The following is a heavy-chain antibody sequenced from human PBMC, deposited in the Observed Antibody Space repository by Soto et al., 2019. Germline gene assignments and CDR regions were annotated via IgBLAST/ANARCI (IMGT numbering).Heavy chain of an antibody. Sequence: PGGSLRLSCAASGFTLSSYAMSWVRQAPGKGLEWVSAISGSGGSTYYADSVKGRFTISRDNSKNTPYLQMNSLRAEDTAVYYCAKGGTGTTTAFDYWGQGTLVTVSS. J-gene: IGHJ4*02. CDR2: ISGSGGST. V-gene: IGHV3-23*01. CDR1: GFTLSSYA. CDR3: AKGGTGTTTAFDY. D-gene: IGHD1-1*01.